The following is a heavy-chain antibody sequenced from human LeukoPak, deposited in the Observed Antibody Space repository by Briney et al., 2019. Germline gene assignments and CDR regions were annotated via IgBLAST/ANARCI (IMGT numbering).Heavy chain of an antibody. D-gene: IGHD5-18*01. CDR1: GGSISSGGYY. V-gene: IGHV4-31*03. J-gene: IGHJ5*02. CDR2: IYYSGST. Sequence: SETLSLTCTVSGGSISSGGYYWSWIRQHPGKGLEWIGYIYYSGSTYYNPSLKSRVTISVDTSKNQFSLKLSSVTAADTAVYYCARDRDTAEGGNWFDPWGQGTLVTVSS. CDR3: ARDRDTAEGGNWFDP.